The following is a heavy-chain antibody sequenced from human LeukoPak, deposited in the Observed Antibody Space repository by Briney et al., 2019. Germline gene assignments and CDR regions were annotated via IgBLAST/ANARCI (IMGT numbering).Heavy chain of an antibody. CDR2: ISSSGSTI. Sequence: PGGSLRLSCAASGFTFSSYEMNWVRQTQGKWLEWVSYISSSGSTIYYADSVKGRFTISRDNAKNSLYLQMNSLRAEDTAVYYCARGGPLTSSGWPTFDYWGQGTLVTVSS. D-gene: IGHD6-19*01. V-gene: IGHV3-48*03. CDR1: GFTFSSYE. J-gene: IGHJ4*02. CDR3: ARGGPLTSSGWPTFDY.